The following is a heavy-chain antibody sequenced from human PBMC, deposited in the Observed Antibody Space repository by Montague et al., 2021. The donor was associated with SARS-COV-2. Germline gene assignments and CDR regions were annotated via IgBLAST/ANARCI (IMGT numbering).Heavy chain of an antibody. Sequence: SETLSLTCAVSGGSISSSNWWSWVRQPPGKGLEWIREIYHSGSTNYNPSLKSRVTISVDKSKNQFSLKLSSVTSADTAVYYCATSSYDFWCGYTQGDNWFDPWGQGTLVTVSS. CDR2: IYHSGST. D-gene: IGHD3-3*01. J-gene: IGHJ5*02. V-gene: IGHV4-4*02. CDR3: ATSSYDFWCGYTQGDNWFDP. CDR1: GGSISSSNW.